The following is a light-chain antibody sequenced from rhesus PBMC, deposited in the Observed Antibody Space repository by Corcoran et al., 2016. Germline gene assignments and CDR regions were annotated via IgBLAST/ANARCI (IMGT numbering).Light chain of an antibody. CDR1: QSISSW. CDR2: KAS. Sequence: DIQMTQSPSSLSASVGDTVTITCRASQSISSWLDWYQQKPGKAPKLRIYKASSLKSGVPSRFSGSGSGKDFTLTISSLQPEDFATYYCLQYSSSPFTFGPGTKLDIK. J-gene: IGKJ3*01. V-gene: IGKV1-22*01. CDR3: LQYSSSPFT.